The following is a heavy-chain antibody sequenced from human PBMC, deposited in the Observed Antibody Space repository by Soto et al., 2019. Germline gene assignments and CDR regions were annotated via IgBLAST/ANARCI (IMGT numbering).Heavy chain of an antibody. J-gene: IGHJ3*02. CDR3: TIGSWSGEVFAI. D-gene: IGHD2-21*01. Sequence: QVQLVQSGAEVKKPGSAVKVSCKDSGGTFSTYSMFWVRQAPGQGLEWMGRIIPMLGISNYAQKFQGRVTISADKSTGTAYMELSSLRSEDTALYYCTIGSWSGEVFAIWGQGTMVTVSS. CDR2: IIPMLGIS. CDR1: GGTFSTYS. V-gene: IGHV1-69*02.